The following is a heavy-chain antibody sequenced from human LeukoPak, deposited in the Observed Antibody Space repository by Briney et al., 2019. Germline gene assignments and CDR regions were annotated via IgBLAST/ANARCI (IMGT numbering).Heavy chain of an antibody. CDR2: INPNSGGT. CDR1: GYTFTSYY. V-gene: IGHV1-2*02. J-gene: IGHJ5*02. D-gene: IGHD6-13*01. CDR3: AGGQQLNWFDR. Sequence: ASVKVSCKASGYTFTSYYMHWVRQAPGQGLEWMGWINPNSGGTNYAQKFQGRVTMTRDTSNRTAYMELSRLRSDDTGVYYCAGGQQLNWFDRWGQGTLVTVSS.